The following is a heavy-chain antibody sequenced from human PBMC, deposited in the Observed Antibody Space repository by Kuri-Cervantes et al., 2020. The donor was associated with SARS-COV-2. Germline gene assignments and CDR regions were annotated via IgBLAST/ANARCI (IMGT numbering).Heavy chain of an antibody. CDR2: INSDGSST. J-gene: IGHJ4*02. V-gene: IGHV3-74*01. CDR3: ARADIVVVPAAMTKGHYFDY. Sequence: GESLKISCAASGFTFSSYWMHWVRQAPGKGLVWVSRINSDGSSTSYADSVKGRFTISRDNAKNTLYLQMNSLRAEDTAVYYCARADIVVVPAAMTKGHYFDYWGQGTLVTVSS. CDR1: GFTFSSYW. D-gene: IGHD2-2*01.